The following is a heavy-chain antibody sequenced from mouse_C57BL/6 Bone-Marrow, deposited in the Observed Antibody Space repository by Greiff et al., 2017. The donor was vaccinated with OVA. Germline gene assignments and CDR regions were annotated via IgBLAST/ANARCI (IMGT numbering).Heavy chain of an antibody. CDR2: IDPETGGP. Sequence: QVQLQQSGAELVRPGASVTLSCKASGYTFTDYEMHWVKQTPVHGLEWIGAIDPETGGPAYNQKLKGKAILTADKSSSTAYMELRSLTSEDSAFYYFTRGYSNYYAMDYWGQGTSVTVSS. CDR1: GYTFTDYE. D-gene: IGHD2-5*01. CDR3: TRGYSNYYAMDY. J-gene: IGHJ4*01. V-gene: IGHV1-15*01.